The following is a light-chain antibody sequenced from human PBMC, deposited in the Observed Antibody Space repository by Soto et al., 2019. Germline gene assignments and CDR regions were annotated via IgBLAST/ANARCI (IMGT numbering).Light chain of an antibody. CDR3: QQHSNYPLT. CDR1: QSISNW. Sequence: IQLTQFPSTLPASVGDRVTLTCRASQSISNWLAWYQQKPGTAPKLLIYHASILETAVPSRFSGNGSGTEFTLTISSLQPDDSATYYCQQHSNYPLTFGGGTKVDIK. J-gene: IGKJ4*01. CDR2: HAS. V-gene: IGKV1-5*01.